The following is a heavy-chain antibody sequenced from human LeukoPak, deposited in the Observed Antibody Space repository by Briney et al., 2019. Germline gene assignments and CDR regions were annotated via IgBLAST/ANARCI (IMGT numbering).Heavy chain of an antibody. CDR1: GFTFSDHW. J-gene: IGHJ4*02. D-gene: IGHD1-1*01. Sequence: PGGSLRLSCAASGFTFSDHWMHWLRHAPGKGVVWVSRINGDGSSTTYADSVRGRFAISRDNAKNTVYLQVNSLRAEDTAVYYCATTRTDFHFDCWGQGTLVTVSS. CDR3: ATTRTDFHFDC. V-gene: IGHV3-74*01. CDR2: INGDGSST.